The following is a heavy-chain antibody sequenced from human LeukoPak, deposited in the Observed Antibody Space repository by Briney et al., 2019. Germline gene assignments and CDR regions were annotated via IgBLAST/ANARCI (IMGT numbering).Heavy chain of an antibody. D-gene: IGHD5-18*01. Sequence: GGSLRLSCAASGFTFSSYSMNWVRQAPGKGLEWVSSISSSSSYIYYADSVKGRFTISRDNSKNTLYLQMNSLRAEDTAVYYCAKVRGYSYGFDYWGQGTLVTVSS. V-gene: IGHV3-21*01. CDR1: GFTFSSYS. CDR2: ISSSSSYI. J-gene: IGHJ4*02. CDR3: AKVRGYSYGFDY.